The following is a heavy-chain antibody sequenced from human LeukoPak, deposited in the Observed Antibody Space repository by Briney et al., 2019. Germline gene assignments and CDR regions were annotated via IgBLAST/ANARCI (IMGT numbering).Heavy chain of an antibody. J-gene: IGHJ4*02. CDR3: ARDWRLGSSFDY. V-gene: IGHV1-18*01. Sequence: ASVKVSCMASGYTFTSYGISWVRQAPGQGLEWMGWISAYNGNTNYAQKLQGRVTMTTDTSTSTAYMELRSLRSDDTAVYYCARDWRLGSSFDYWGQGTLVTVSS. CDR1: GYTFTSYG. CDR2: ISAYNGNT. D-gene: IGHD2-21*02.